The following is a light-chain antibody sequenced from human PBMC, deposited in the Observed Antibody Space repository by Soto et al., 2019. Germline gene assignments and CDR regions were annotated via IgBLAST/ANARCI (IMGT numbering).Light chain of an antibody. CDR2: ANI. V-gene: IGLV1-40*01. CDR1: NTNIGAGYD. CDR3: QAYDHHLSAWKV. J-gene: IGLJ3*02. Sequence: QSVLTQPPSVSGAPGQRVSISCTGSNTNIGAGYDVNWYQQLPGTAPKLLIYANINRPSGVPDRFSGPNSGAPSFLVITGLQAGDEADYFCQAYDHHLSAWKVFGGGTKLTVL.